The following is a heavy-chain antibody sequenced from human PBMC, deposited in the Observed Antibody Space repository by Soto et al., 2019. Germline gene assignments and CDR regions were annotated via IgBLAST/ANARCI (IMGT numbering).Heavy chain of an antibody. Sequence: SSETLSLTCTVSGGSISSSSYYWGWIRQPPGKGLEWIGSIYYSGSTYYNPSLKSRVTISVDTSKNQFSLKLSSVTAADTAVYYCARGIFQYGMDVWGQGTTVTVSS. CDR3: ARGIFQYGMDV. CDR1: GGSISSSSYY. J-gene: IGHJ6*02. CDR2: IYYSGST. D-gene: IGHD2-15*01. V-gene: IGHV4-39*07.